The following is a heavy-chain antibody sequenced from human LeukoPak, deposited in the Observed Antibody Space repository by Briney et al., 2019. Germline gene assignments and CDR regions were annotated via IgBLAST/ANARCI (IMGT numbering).Heavy chain of an antibody. CDR2: IKEDGNEK. J-gene: IGHJ4*02. CDR1: GFTFSDYW. Sequence: GGSLRLSCEASGFTFSDYWMSWVRQAPGKGLEWVANIKEDGNEKYYVDSVKGRFTISRDNAKNAVYLQMNSLTAEDAAVYYCARGKLDFAFWGQGTLVTVSS. V-gene: IGHV3-7*01. CDR3: ARGKLDFAF. D-gene: IGHD3-9*01.